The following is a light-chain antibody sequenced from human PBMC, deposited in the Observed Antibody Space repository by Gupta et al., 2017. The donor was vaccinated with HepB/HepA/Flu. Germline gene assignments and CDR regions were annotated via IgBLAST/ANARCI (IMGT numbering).Light chain of an antibody. CDR3: QQRSNWPLT. V-gene: IGKV3-11*01. CDR1: QSVSIY. Sequence: EIVLTQSPATLSLSPGERATLSCRASQSVSIYLAWYQQKPGQTPRLLIYDTSNRATGIPARFSGRGSGTDFTLTISSREPEDFAVYYCQQRSNWPLTFGGGSKVEIK. J-gene: IGKJ4*01. CDR2: DTS.